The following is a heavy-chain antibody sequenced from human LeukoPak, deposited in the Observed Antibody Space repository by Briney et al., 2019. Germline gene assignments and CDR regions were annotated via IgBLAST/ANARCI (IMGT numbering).Heavy chain of an antibody. CDR2: ISGSGGNT. V-gene: IGHV3-23*01. CDR3: VKRGRQGDYAYDY. Sequence: PGGSLRLSCATSGFSFSSYAMSWVRQAPGTGLEWVSAISGSGGNTYYADSVKGRFTISRDNSKNTLNLQMSSLRGEDTAVYYCVKRGRQGDYAYDYWGQGTLVTVSS. CDR1: GFSFSSYA. J-gene: IGHJ4*02. D-gene: IGHD4-17*01.